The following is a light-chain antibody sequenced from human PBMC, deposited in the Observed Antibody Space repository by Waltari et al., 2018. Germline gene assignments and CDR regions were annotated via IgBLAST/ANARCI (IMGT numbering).Light chain of an antibody. CDR2: DVS. V-gene: IGLV2-14*03. CDR3: ISYTTSDTMI. CDR1: SSDVGAYNY. J-gene: IGLJ2*01. Sequence: QSALTQPASVSGSPGQSLHISCTGTSSDVGAYNYVHWYQQHPGKVPKLIIYDVSHRPSGVSFRFSGSKSDNTASLTSSGLQAEDEADYYCISYTTSDTMIFGGGTKLTVL.